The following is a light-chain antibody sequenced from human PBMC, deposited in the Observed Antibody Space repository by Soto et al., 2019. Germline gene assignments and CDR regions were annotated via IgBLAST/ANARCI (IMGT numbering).Light chain of an antibody. CDR1: QSVNSNF. J-gene: IGKJ1*01. Sequence: EIVLTQSPGTLSLSPGDRATLSCRASQSVNSNFLAWYHQKPGQAPRLLIYGASNRATGIPDRFSGSRSGSDFTLTVSRLEPEDFAVYYCQQYGSSPRTFGQGTKVEIK. CDR3: QQYGSSPRT. CDR2: GAS. V-gene: IGKV3-20*01.